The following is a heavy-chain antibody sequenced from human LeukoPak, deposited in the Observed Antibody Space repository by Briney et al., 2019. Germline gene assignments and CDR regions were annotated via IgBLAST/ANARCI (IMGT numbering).Heavy chain of an antibody. CDR2: TYYRSKWYN. D-gene: IGHD2-15*01. J-gene: IGHJ4*02. CDR1: GDSVSSNSAA. CDR3: ARDRRCSGGSCYYFDY. V-gene: IGHV6-1*01. Sequence: SQTLSLTCALSGDSVSSNSAAWNWIRQSPSRGLEWLGRTYYRSKWYNDYAVSVKSRITINPDTSKNQFSLQLNSVTPEDTAVYYCARDRRCSGGSCYYFDYWGQGTLVTVSS.